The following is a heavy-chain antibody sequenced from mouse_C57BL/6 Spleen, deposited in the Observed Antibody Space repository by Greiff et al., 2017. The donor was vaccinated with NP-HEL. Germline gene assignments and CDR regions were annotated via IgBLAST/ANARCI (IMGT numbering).Heavy chain of an antibody. Sequence: QVQLQQPGAELVKPGASVKLSCKASGYTFTSYWMQWVKQRPGQGLEWIGEIDPSDSYTNYNQKFKGKATLTVDTSSSTAYMQLSSLTSEDSAVYYCASGGYDGAWFAYWGQGTLVTVSA. J-gene: IGHJ3*01. D-gene: IGHD2-2*01. V-gene: IGHV1-50*01. CDR3: ASGGYDGAWFAY. CDR2: IDPSDSYT. CDR1: GYTFTSYW.